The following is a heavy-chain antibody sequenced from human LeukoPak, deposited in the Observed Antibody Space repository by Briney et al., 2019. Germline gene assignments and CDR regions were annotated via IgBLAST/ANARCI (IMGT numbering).Heavy chain of an antibody. Sequence: SQTLSLTCTVSGGSISSGSYYWSWIRQPAGKGLEWIGRIYTSGSTNYNPSLKSRVTISVDTSKNQFSLKLSSVTAADTAVYYCAREDYDILTGYPWFDPWGQGTLVTVPS. CDR3: AREDYDILTGYPWFDP. CDR1: GGSISSGSYY. D-gene: IGHD3-9*01. V-gene: IGHV4-61*02. CDR2: IYTSGST. J-gene: IGHJ5*02.